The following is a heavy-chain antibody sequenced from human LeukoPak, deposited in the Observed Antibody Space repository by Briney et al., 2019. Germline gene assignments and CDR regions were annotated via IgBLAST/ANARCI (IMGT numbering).Heavy chain of an antibody. J-gene: IGHJ4*02. CDR1: GFTFSTYA. CDR2: ISGSGGST. CDR3: AKRASSGWYYFDY. Sequence: GGSLRLSCAASGFTFSTYAMSWVRQAPGKGLEWVSTISGSGGSTYYADSVKGRFTISRDNSKNTLYLQMNSLRAEDTAVYYCAKRASSGWYYFDYWGQGTLVTVSS. V-gene: IGHV3-23*01. D-gene: IGHD6-19*01.